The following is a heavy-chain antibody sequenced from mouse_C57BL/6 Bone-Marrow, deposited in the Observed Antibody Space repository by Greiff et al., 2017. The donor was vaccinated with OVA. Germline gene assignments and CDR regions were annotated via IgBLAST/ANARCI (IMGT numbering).Heavy chain of an antibody. CDR1: GYTFTNYW. D-gene: IGHD1-1*01. Sequence: QVQLQQSGAELVRPGTSVKMSCKASGYTFTNYWLGWAKQRPGHGLEWIGDIYPGGGYTNYNEKFKGKATLTADKSSSTAYMQFSSLTSEDSAIEYYARESRYYDDSRGWYFDVWGTGTTVTVSS. CDR2: IYPGGGYT. J-gene: IGHJ1*03. V-gene: IGHV1-63*01. CDR3: ARESRYYDDSRGWYFDV.